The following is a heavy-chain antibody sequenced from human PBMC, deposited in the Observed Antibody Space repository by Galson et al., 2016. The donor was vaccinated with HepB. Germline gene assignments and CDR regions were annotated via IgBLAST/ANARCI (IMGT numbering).Heavy chain of an antibody. Sequence: SLRLSCAASGFTFSSYSMNWVRQAPGKGLEWITFISGSSSSIYYADSVKGRFTISRDNSKNTLYLQMNSLRAEDTAIYYCARGGPHNNYFDYWGQGTLVTVSS. J-gene: IGHJ4*02. CDR1: GFTFSSYS. V-gene: IGHV3-48*01. D-gene: IGHD1-1*01. CDR2: ISGSSSSI. CDR3: ARGGPHNNYFDY.